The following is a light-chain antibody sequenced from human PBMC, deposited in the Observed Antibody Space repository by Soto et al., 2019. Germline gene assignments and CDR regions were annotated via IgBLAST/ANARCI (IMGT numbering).Light chain of an antibody. V-gene: IGLV1-44*01. J-gene: IGLJ3*02. CDR1: RSNIGSNA. CDR3: AAWDDSVNGRV. CDR2: NK. Sequence: HSVLTQPPSASGTPGQRVTISCSGSRSNIGSNAVSWYQQLPGTAPKLLIYNKQRPSGVPDRFSGSKSGTSASLAISGLQSEDEADYYCAAWDDSVNGRVFCGGTKLTVL.